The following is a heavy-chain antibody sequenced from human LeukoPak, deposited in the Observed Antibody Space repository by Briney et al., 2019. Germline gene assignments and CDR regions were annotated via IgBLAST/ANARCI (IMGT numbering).Heavy chain of an antibody. Sequence: PGGSLRLSCAASGFTFSSHDMNWVRQAPGKGLEWVSYISSSGTTIYYADSVKGRFTISRDNAKNSLYLQMNSLRAEDTAVYYCARSETIVRPFDYWGQGTLVTVSS. V-gene: IGHV3-48*03. J-gene: IGHJ4*02. CDR1: GFTFSSHD. D-gene: IGHD4-11*01. CDR3: ARSETIVRPFDY. CDR2: ISSSGTTI.